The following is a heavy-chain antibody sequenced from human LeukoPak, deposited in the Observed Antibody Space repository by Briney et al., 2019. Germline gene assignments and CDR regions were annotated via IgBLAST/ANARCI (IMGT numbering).Heavy chain of an antibody. D-gene: IGHD6-6*01. Sequence: PSETLSLTCTVSGGSISSGGYYWSWIRQHPGKGLEWIGYIYYSGSTYYNPSLKSRVTISVDTSKNQFSLKLSSVTAADTAVYYCAREDDSSSSILDYGGQGTLVTVSS. CDR2: IYYSGST. V-gene: IGHV4-31*03. CDR1: GGSISSGGYY. J-gene: IGHJ4*02. CDR3: AREDDSSSSILDY.